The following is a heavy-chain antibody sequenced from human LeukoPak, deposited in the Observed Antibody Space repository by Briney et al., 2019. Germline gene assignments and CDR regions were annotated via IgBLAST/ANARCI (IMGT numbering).Heavy chain of an antibody. CDR2: TSGTSGTI. CDR1: GFTFSNYA. V-gene: IGHV3-23*01. Sequence: GGSLRLSCAASGFTFSNYAMSWVRQAPGKGLEWVSGTSGTSGTINYAAPVKGRFTISRDNSKNTLYLQMNSLRVDDMAVYYCAKRLGAPRAFDYWGQGTLVTVSS. J-gene: IGHJ4*02. D-gene: IGHD3-16*01. CDR3: AKRLGAPRAFDY.